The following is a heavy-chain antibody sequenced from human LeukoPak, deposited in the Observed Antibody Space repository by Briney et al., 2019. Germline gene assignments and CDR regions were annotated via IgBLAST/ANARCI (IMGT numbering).Heavy chain of an antibody. CDR2: FDPEDGET. J-gene: IGHJ4*02. V-gene: IGHV1-24*01. CDR1: GYTLAELS. D-gene: IGHD3-10*01. CDR3: ATDPTVVRGVYGDY. Sequence: ASVKVSCKVSGYTLAELSMHWVRQAPGKGLEWMGGFDPEDGETIYAQKFQGRVTMTEDTSTDTAYMELSSLRSEDTAVYYCATDPTVVRGVYGDYWGQGTLVAVSS.